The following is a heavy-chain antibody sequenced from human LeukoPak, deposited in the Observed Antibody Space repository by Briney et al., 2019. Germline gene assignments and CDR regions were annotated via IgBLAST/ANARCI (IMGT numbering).Heavy chain of an antibody. Sequence: GASVKVSCKASGGTFSSYAISWVRQAPGQGLECMGIINPSGGSTSYAQKFQGRVTMTRDTSISTAYMELSRLRSDDTAVYYCARGGSSWYGTEARFDPWGQGTLVTFSS. CDR1: GGTFSSYA. CDR3: ARGGSSWYGTEARFDP. J-gene: IGHJ5*02. CDR2: INPSGGST. V-gene: IGHV1-46*01. D-gene: IGHD6-13*01.